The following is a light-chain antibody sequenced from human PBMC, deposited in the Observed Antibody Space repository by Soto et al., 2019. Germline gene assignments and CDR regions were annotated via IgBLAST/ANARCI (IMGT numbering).Light chain of an antibody. CDR1: RNINTY. V-gene: IGKV1-39*01. Sequence: DIQMAQSPSSLSASVGDTITITCRASRNINTYLNWYQQKPGKAPKLLIYAASSLQSGVPSRFSGSGSGTDFTLTISSLQPEDFATYYCQQSYSTPWTFGQGTKVEIK. CDR3: QQSYSTPWT. J-gene: IGKJ1*01. CDR2: AAS.